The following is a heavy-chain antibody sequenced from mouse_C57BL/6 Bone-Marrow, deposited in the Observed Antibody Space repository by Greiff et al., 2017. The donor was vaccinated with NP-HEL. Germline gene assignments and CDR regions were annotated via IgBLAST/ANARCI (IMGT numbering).Heavy chain of an antibody. V-gene: IGHV1-59*01. D-gene: IGHD2-5*01. CDR2: IDPSDSYT. Sequence: VQLVEPGAELVRPGTSVKLSCKASGYTFTSYWMHWVKQRPGQGLEWIGVIDPSDSYTNYNQKFKGKATLTVDTSSSTAYMQLSSLTSEDSAVYYCARNSKRAMDYWGQGTSVTVSS. J-gene: IGHJ4*01. CDR3: ARNSKRAMDY. CDR1: GYTFTSYW.